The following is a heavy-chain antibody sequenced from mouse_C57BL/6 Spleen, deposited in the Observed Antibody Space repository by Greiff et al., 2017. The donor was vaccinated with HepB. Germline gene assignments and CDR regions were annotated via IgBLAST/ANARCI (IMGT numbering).Heavy chain of an antibody. J-gene: IGHJ3*01. Sequence: EVKLEESGPGLVKPSQSLSLTCSVTGYSITSGYYWNWIRQFPGNKLEWMGYISYDGSNNYNPSLKNRISITRDTSKNQFFLKLNSVTTEDTATYYCARGGGYFPWFAYWGQGTLVTVSA. CDR3: ARGGGYFPWFAY. V-gene: IGHV3-6*01. CDR1: GYSITSGYY. CDR2: ISYDGSN. D-gene: IGHD2-3*01.